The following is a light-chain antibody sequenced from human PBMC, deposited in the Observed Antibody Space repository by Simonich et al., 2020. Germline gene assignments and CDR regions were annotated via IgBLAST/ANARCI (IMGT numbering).Light chain of an antibody. V-gene: IGLV2-11*01. CDR3: CSYAGSYTFV. CDR1: SSDVGGYND. J-gene: IGLJ3*02. Sequence: QSALTQPPSASGSPGQSVTISCTGTSSDVGGYNDVSWYQQHPGKAPKRMIYDVSKRPSGVPDRFSGSKSGNTASLTISGLQAEDEADYYCCSYAGSYTFVFGGGTKLTVL. CDR2: DVS.